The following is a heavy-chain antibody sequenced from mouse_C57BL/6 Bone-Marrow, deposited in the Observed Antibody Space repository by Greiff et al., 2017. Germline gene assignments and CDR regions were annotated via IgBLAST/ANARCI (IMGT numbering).Heavy chain of an antibody. Sequence: QVHVKQPGADLVQPGASLTVSCTASGYTFTSYCLHWVKQRPGQGLEWIGRIHPSASATNYNHKFTGKATLTVDKSASTADMQLSSLTSEDSAVYDCAIRSGDVGDWGQGTLVTVSA. CDR2: IHPSASAT. CDR1: GYTFTSYC. J-gene: IGHJ3*01. V-gene: IGHV1-74*01. D-gene: IGHD3-2*02. CDR3: AIRSGDVGD.